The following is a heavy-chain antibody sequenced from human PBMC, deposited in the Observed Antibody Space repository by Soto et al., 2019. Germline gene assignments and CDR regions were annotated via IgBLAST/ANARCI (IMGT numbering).Heavy chain of an antibody. D-gene: IGHD6-13*01. CDR1: GFTFSSYA. J-gene: IGHJ4*02. V-gene: IGHV3-9*01. CDR2: ISWNSGSI. Sequence: HPGGSLSLSCAASGFTFSSYAMSWVRQAPGKGLEWVSGISWNSGSICYADSVKGRFTISRDNAKNSLYLQMNSLRAEDTALYYCAKDLQQLVPPYYFDYWGQGTLVTSPQ. CDR3: AKDLQQLVPPYYFDY.